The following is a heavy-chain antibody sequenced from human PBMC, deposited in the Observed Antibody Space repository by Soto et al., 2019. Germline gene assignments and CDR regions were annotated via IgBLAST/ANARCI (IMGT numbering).Heavy chain of an antibody. CDR3: ARSGEAYYDVLTGYYKGSWFDP. J-gene: IGHJ5*02. D-gene: IGHD3-9*01. V-gene: IGHV1-69*01. CDR2: IIPLFGTT. Sequence: QVQLVQSGAEVRRTGSSVKVSCKASGGSFSYYAFSWVRQGPGQGLEWMGGIIPLFGTTKYAQTFQGRVTITPDESTKIVYMELSSLRSEDTAVYYCARSGEAYYDVLTGYYKGSWFDPWGQGTLVTVSS. CDR1: GGSFSYYA.